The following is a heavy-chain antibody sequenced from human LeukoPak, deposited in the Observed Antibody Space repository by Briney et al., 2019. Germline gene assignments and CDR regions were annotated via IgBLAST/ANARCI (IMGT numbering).Heavy chain of an antibody. D-gene: IGHD3-3*02. V-gene: IGHV3-64*01. CDR1: GFTFSSYA. Sequence: GGSLRLSCAASGFTFSSYAMHWVRQAPGKGLEYVSAITSNGGSTYYANSVKGRFTISRDNSKNTLYLQMGSLRAEDMAVYYCARSIFGVVNWFDPWGQGTLVTVSS. CDR2: ITSNGGST. CDR3: ARSIFGVVNWFDP. J-gene: IGHJ5*02.